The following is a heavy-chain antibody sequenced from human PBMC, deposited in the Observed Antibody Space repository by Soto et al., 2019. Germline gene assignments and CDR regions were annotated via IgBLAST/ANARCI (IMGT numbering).Heavy chain of an antibody. CDR2: IIPKFGTA. D-gene: IGHD1-26*01. V-gene: IGHV1-69*06. J-gene: IGHJ5*02. CDR1: GGTFSSYA. CDR3: EEVGARYNWFDP. Sequence: QVQLVQSGAEVKKPGSSVKVSCKASGGTFSSYAISWVRQAPGQGLEWMGGIIPKFGTANYAQKFQGRVTITADKSTSTAYMELSSLRSEDTAVYYCEEVGARYNWFDPWGQGSLVTVSS.